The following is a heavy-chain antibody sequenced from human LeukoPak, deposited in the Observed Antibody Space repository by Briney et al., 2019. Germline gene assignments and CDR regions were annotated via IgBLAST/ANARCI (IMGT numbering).Heavy chain of an antibody. Sequence: GASVKVSCKASGYTFTGYYMHWVRQAPGQGLECMGRINPNSGGTNYAQKFQGRVTITWDKSTNTAYMELNSLTSEDTAVYYCARDLGNDLRFLEWGMFGWGQGTLVTVSS. CDR1: GYTFTGYY. CDR3: ARDLGNDLRFLEWGMFG. V-gene: IGHV1-2*06. CDR2: INPNSGGT. D-gene: IGHD3-3*01. J-gene: IGHJ4*02.